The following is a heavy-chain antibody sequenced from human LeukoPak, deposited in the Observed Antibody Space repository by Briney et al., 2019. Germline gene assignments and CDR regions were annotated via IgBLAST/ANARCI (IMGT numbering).Heavy chain of an antibody. V-gene: IGHV3-30*02. CDR1: GFTFSSYG. Sequence: GGSLRLSCAASGFTFSSYGMHWVRQAPGKGLEWVAFIRYDGSNKYYADSVKGRFTISRDNSKNTLYLQMNSLRAEDTAVYYCAKEKGSSSSLDYWGQGTLVTVSS. CDR2: IRYDGSNK. CDR3: AKEKGSSSSLDY. D-gene: IGHD6-6*01. J-gene: IGHJ4*02.